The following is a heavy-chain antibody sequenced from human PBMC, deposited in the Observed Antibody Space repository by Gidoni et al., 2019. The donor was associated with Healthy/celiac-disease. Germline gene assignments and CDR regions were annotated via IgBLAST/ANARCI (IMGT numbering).Heavy chain of an antibody. J-gene: IGHJ4*02. V-gene: IGHV3-7*03. Sequence: EVQLVESGGGLVQPGGSLRLSCPASGFTFSSYWMSWVRQVPGKGLEWVDNIKQDGSEKYYVDSVKGRFTISRDNAKNSLYLQMNSLRAEGTAVYYCARDGSGSYWNYFDYWGQGTLVTVSS. D-gene: IGHD3-10*01. CDR2: IKQDGSEK. CDR1: GFTFSSYW. CDR3: ARDGSGSYWNYFDY.